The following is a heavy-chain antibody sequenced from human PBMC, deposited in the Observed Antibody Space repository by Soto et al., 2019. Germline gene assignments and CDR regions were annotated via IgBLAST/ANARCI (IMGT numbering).Heavy chain of an antibody. J-gene: IGHJ5*02. V-gene: IGHV1-69*13. CDR1: GGTFSSYA. D-gene: IGHD3-16*02. Sequence: SVKVSCKASGGTFSSYAISWVRQAPGQGLEWMGGIIPIFGTANYAQKFQGRVTITADESTSTAYMELSSLRSEDTAVYYCAITRFGELSSPPNWFEPWGQGTPVTVSS. CDR3: AITRFGELSSPPNWFEP. CDR2: IIPIFGTA.